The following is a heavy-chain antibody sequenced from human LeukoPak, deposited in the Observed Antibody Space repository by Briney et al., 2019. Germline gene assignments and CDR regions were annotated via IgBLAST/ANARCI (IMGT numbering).Heavy chain of an antibody. CDR1: GGSISSYY. J-gene: IGHJ4*02. Sequence: SETLSLTCTVSGGSISSYYWSWIRQRPGKGLEWIGYIYYSGSTNYNPSLKSRVTISVDTSKNQFSLKLSSVTAADTAVYYCARTTVARRYFDYWGQGTLVTVSS. D-gene: IGHD4-23*01. CDR3: ARTTVARRYFDY. CDR2: IYYSGST. V-gene: IGHV4-59*01.